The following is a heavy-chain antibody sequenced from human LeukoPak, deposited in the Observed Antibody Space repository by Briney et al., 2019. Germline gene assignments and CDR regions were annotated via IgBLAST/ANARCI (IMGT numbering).Heavy chain of an antibody. V-gene: IGHV3-23*01. Sequence: GASLRLSCAASGFTFSSYAMIWVRQAPGKGLEWVSLISDSGTSTYYPDSVKGRFTISRDNSKNTVYLQMNSLRAEDTAVYYCAKGVSGYGSGRPFDYWGQGTLVTVSS. CDR2: ISDSGTST. D-gene: IGHD3-10*01. J-gene: IGHJ4*02. CDR3: AKGVSGYGSGRPFDY. CDR1: GFTFSSYA.